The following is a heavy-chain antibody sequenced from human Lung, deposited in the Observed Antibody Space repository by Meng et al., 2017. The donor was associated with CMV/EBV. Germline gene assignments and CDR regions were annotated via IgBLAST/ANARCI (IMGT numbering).Heavy chain of an antibody. J-gene: IGHJ6*02. CDR3: ARTRVLSSSPSRPPTYGMDV. Sequence: SVKVSCKASGGTSSSYVISWVRQAPGQGLEWMGGIIPILGRANYGQKFQARVTITADKSTSTAHMELSSLRSEDTAVYYCARTRVLSSSPSRPPTYGMDVWGQGTTVTVSS. D-gene: IGHD2-2*01. CDR2: IIPILGRA. CDR1: GGTSSSYV. V-gene: IGHV1-69*10.